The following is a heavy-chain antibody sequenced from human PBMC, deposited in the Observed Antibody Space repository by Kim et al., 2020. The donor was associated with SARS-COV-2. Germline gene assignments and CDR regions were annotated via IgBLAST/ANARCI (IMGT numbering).Heavy chain of an antibody. J-gene: IGHJ6*02. CDR2: IDPSDSYT. Sequence: GASLKISCKGSGYSFTSYWISWVRQMPGKGLEWMGRIDPSDSYTNYSPSFQGHVTISADKSISTAYLQWSSLKASDTAMYYCARHGLEYGPETYYYDSSGYSRSYYGMDVWGQGTTVTVSS. CDR3: ARHGLEYGPETYYYDSSGYSRSYYGMDV. CDR1: GYSFTSYW. D-gene: IGHD3-22*01. V-gene: IGHV5-10-1*01.